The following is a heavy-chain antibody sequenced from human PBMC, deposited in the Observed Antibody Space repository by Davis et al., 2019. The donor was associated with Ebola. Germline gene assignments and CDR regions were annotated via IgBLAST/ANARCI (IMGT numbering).Heavy chain of an antibody. J-gene: IGHJ4*02. V-gene: IGHV3-21*01. D-gene: IGHD3-22*01. CDR2: ISSSSSYI. Sequence: GGSLRLSCAASGFTVSSNYMSWVRQAPGKGLEWVSSISSSSSYIYYADSVKGRFTISRDNAKNSLYLQMNSLRAEDTAVYYCARTYYYDSSGYYPWYFDYWGQGTLVTVSS. CDR1: GFTVSSNY. CDR3: ARTYYYDSSGYYPWYFDY.